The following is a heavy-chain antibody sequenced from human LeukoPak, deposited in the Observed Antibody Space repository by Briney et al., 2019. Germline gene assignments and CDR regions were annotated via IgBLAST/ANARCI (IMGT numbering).Heavy chain of an antibody. CDR3: AREDYGGTNFDH. D-gene: IGHD4-23*01. J-gene: IGHJ4*02. Sequence: GGSLRLSCAASGFTLSDYFMIWVRQVPGKGLQWVAYISKTGTTIQYEDSVKGRFSLSRDNAQNTLFLQMNSLRVDDAGMYFCAREDYGGTNFDHWGQGALVTVSS. CDR2: ISKTGTTI. CDR1: GFTLSDYF. V-gene: IGHV3-11*01.